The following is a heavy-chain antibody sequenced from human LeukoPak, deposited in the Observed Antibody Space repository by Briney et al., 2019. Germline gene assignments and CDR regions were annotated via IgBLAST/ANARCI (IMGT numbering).Heavy chain of an antibody. CDR2: ISTSGST. CDR3: ARDHPHYYGSGSYYPYYYYYMDV. J-gene: IGHJ6*03. Sequence: SETLSLTCTVSGGSISSYYWSWIRQPAGKGLEWIGRISTSGSTNYNPSLKSRVTMSVDTSKNQFSLKLSSVTAADTAVYYCARDHPHYYGSGSYYPYYYYYMDVWGKGTTVTVSS. D-gene: IGHD3-10*01. CDR1: GGSISSYY. V-gene: IGHV4-4*07.